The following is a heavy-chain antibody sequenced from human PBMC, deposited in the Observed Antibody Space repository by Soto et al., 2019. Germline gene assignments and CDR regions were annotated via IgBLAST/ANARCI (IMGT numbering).Heavy chain of an antibody. CDR1: GGSISSDYW. Sequence: SETLSLTCAVSGGSISSDYWWIWVRQATGKGLEWIGEIYHTGGTNSNPSLESRATISVDKSKNQFSLKLNSLTAADTAVYYCARGVTVGRGPIIIVYYFDYWGQGTLVTVSS. CDR3: ARGVTVGRGPIIIVYYFDY. CDR2: IYHTGGT. D-gene: IGHD3-10*01. J-gene: IGHJ4*02. V-gene: IGHV4-4*02.